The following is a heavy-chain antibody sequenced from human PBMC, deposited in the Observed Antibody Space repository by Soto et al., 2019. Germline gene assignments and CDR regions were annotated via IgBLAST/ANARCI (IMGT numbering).Heavy chain of an antibody. CDR2: ITASGGRT. J-gene: IGHJ6*03. Sequence: GGSLRLSCTASGFTFSSYAMSWVRQAPGKGLEWVSAITASGGRTSYADSVKGRFTISRDTSRNTLYLQMNSLRAEDTAVYYCAKVFAGLYSNNGKGYYYYDMDVWGKGTTVTVSS. CDR3: AKVFAGLYSNNGKGYYYYDMDV. V-gene: IGHV3-23*01. D-gene: IGHD4-4*01. CDR1: GFTFSSYA.